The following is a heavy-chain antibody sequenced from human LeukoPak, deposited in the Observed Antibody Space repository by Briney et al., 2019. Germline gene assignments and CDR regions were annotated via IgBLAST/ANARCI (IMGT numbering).Heavy chain of an antibody. J-gene: IGHJ3*01. CDR1: GFTFSTYY. D-gene: IGHD2-15*01. V-gene: IGHV3-69-1*01. CDR2: ISSSSTI. Sequence: GGSLRLSCAASGFTFSTYYMSWVRQAPGKGLEWVSYISSSSTIYYADSVKGRFTISRDNAKNSLYLQMNSLRAEDTAVYYCARIIPAHWGQGTMVTVSS. CDR3: ARIIPAH.